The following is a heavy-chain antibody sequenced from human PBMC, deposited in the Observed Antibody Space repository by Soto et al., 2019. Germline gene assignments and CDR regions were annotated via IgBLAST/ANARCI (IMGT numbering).Heavy chain of an antibody. V-gene: IGHV1-3*01. CDR2: INAGNGNT. D-gene: IGHD2-2*02. CDR3: AREVRLLYGGWFDP. CDR1: GYTFTSYA. Sequence: QVQLVQSGAEVKKPGASVKVSCKASGYTFTSYAMHWVRQAPGQRLEWIGWINAGNGNTKYSQKFQGRVTITRDTSASTAYMELSSLRSEDTAVYYCAREVRLLYGGWFDPWGQGTLVTVSS. J-gene: IGHJ5*02.